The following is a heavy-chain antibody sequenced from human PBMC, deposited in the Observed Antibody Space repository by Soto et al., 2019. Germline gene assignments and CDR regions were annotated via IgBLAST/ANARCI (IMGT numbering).Heavy chain of an antibody. CDR2: TYYRSKWYN. D-gene: IGHD3-22*01. Sequence: SQTLSLTCAISGDSVSSNSAAWNWIRQSPSRGLEWLGRTYYRSKWYNDYAVSVKSRITINPDTSKNQFSLQLNSVTPEDTAVYYCARDVYYYDSSGYYSSAGDAFDIWGQGTMVTVSS. J-gene: IGHJ3*02. CDR3: ARDVYYYDSSGYYSSAGDAFDI. CDR1: GDSVSSNSAA. V-gene: IGHV6-1*01.